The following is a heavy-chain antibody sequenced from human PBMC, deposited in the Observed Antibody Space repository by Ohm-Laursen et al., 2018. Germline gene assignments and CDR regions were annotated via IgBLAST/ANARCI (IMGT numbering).Heavy chain of an antibody. CDR3: ARMGPQQPHWYFDL. J-gene: IGHJ2*01. Sequence: ASVKVSCKASGYTFTSYDINWVRQATGQGLEWMGWMNPNSGNTGYAQKFQGRVTMTRNTSINTAYMELSSLRSEDTAVYYCARMGPQQPHWYFDLWGRGTLVTVSS. CDR1: GYTFTSYD. D-gene: IGHD1/OR15-1a*01. V-gene: IGHV1-8*01. CDR2: MNPNSGNT.